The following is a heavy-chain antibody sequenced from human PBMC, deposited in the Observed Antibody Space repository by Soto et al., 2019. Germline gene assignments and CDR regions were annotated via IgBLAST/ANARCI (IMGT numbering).Heavy chain of an antibody. CDR1: GYTFTGYY. CDR3: ARDTHSSGWPDNWFDP. V-gene: IGHV1-2*04. CDR2: INPNSGGT. Sequence: ASVKVSCKASGYTFTGYYMHWVRQAPGQGLEWMGRINPNSGGTNYAQKFQGWVTMTRDTSISTAYMELSRLRSDDTAVYYCARDTHSSGWPDNWFDPWGQGTLVTVSS. D-gene: IGHD6-19*01. J-gene: IGHJ5*02.